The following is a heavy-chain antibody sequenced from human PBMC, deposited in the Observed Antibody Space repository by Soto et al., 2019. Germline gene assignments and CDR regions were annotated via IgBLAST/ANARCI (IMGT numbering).Heavy chain of an antibody. CDR1: GFTFSSYW. V-gene: IGHV3-74*01. CDR2: INGDGSRT. CDR3: ARGATGRWFFDL. D-gene: IGHD1-1*01. J-gene: IGHJ2*01. Sequence: EVQLVESGGGLVQPGWSLRLSCAASGFTFSSYWMHWVRQDPGTGLVWVSRINGDGSRTNYADSVKGQFTISRDNAKNTLYLQMSSLRAEESAVYYCARGATGRWFFDLWGRGTLVTVSS.